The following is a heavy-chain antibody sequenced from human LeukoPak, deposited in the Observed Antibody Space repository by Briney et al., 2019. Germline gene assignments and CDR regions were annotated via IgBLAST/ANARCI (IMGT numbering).Heavy chain of an antibody. CDR1: GGSFSGYY. CDR3: ARVIGEAAGRVDV. J-gene: IGHJ6*02. CDR2: INHSGST. D-gene: IGHD6-13*01. V-gene: IGHV4-34*01. Sequence: NTSETLSLTCAVYGGSFSGYYWSWIRQPPGKGLEWIGEINHSGSTNYNPSLKSRVTISVDTSKNQFSLKLSSVTAADTAVYYCARVIGEAAGRVDVWGQGTTVTVSS.